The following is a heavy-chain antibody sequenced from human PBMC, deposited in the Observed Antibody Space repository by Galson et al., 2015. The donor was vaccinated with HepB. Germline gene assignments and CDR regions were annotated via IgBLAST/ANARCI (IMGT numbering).Heavy chain of an antibody. CDR3: AKEGLQRTADAEYFQH. J-gene: IGHJ1*01. Sequence: SLRLSCAASGFTFSSYAMSWVRQAPGKGLEWVSAISGSGGSTYYADSVKGRFTISRDNSKNTLYLQMNSLRAEDTAVYYCAKEGLQRTADAEYFQHWGQGTLVTVSS. V-gene: IGHV3-23*01. CDR2: ISGSGGST. D-gene: IGHD6-25*01. CDR1: GFTFSSYA.